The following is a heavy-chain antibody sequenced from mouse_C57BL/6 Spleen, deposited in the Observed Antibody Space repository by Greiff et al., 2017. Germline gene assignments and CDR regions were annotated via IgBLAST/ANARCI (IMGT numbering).Heavy chain of an antibody. Sequence: QVQLQQPGAELARPGASVKMSCKASGYTFTSYTMHWVKQRPGQGLEWIGYINPSSGYTKYNQKFKDKATLTADKSSSTAYMQLSSLTSEDSAVYYCARSSYVDCFAYWGQGTTLTVSS. D-gene: IGHD1-1*01. J-gene: IGHJ2*01. CDR2: INPSSGYT. V-gene: IGHV1-4*01. CDR1: GYTFTSYT. CDR3: ARSSYVDCFAY.